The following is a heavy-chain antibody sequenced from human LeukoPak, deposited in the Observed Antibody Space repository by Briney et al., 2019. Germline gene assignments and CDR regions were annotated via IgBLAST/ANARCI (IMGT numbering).Heavy chain of an antibody. J-gene: IGHJ4*02. CDR3: ARAYGSGSYYIDY. CDR2: INHSGST. CDR1: GGSLSGYY. V-gene: IGHV4-34*01. D-gene: IGHD3-10*01. Sequence: PSETLSLTCAVYGGSLSGYYWSWIRQPPGKGLEWIGEINHSGSTNYNPSLKSRVTISVDTSKNQFSLKLSSVTAADTAVYYCARAYGSGSYYIDYWGQGTLVTVSS.